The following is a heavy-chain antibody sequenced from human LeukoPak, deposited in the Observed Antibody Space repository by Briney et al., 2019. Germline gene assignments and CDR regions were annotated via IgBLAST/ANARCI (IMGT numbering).Heavy chain of an antibody. CDR3: AKKGSPVRGVIIPYYFDY. V-gene: IGHV3-23*01. Sequence: PGGSLRLSCAASGFTFSSYAMSWVRQAPGKGLEWVSAISGSGGSTYYADSVKGRFTISRDNSKNTLYLQMNSLRAEDTAVYYCAKKGSPVRGVIIPYYFDYWGQGTLVTVSS. J-gene: IGHJ4*02. CDR1: GFTFSSYA. D-gene: IGHD3-10*01. CDR2: ISGSGGST.